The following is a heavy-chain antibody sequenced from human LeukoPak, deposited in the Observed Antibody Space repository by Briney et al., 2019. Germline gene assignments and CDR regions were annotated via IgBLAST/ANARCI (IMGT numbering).Heavy chain of an antibody. Sequence: PGGSLRLSCAASGLNVSSNYMSWVRQAPGKGLEWVSVIYSGGSTYYADSVKGRFTISRDNSKNTLYLQMNSLRAEDTAVYYCARDAIGDSSSSDYWGQGTLVTVSS. CDR1: GLNVSSNY. D-gene: IGHD6-6*01. J-gene: IGHJ4*02. V-gene: IGHV3-66*01. CDR2: IYSGGST. CDR3: ARDAIGDSSSSDY.